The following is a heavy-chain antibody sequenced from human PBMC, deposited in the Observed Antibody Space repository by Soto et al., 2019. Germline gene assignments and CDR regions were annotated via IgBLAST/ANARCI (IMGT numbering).Heavy chain of an antibody. V-gene: IGHV4-39*01. CDR3: ARHPDHYDFWSGYSNGYYMDV. CDR2: IYYSGST. Sequence: SETLSLTCTVSGGSISSSSYYWGWIRRPPGKGLEWIGSIYYSGSTYYNPSLKSRVTISVDTSKNQFSLKLSSVTAADTAVYYCARHPDHYDFWSGYSNGYYMDVWGKGTTVTVSS. D-gene: IGHD3-3*01. J-gene: IGHJ6*03. CDR1: GGSISSSSYY.